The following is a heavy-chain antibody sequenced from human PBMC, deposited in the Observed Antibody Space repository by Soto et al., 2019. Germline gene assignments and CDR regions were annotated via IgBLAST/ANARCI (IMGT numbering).Heavy chain of an antibody. J-gene: IGHJ5*02. D-gene: IGHD6-19*01. CDR3: ARVSWAGSWRGWFDP. Sequence: GGSLRLSCAASGFTFSSYSMNWVRQAPGKGLEWVSSISSSSSYIYYADSVKGRFTISRDNAKNSLYLQMNSLRAEDTAAYYCARVSWAGSWRGWFDPWGQGTLVTVSS. CDR1: GFTFSSYS. CDR2: ISSSSSYI. V-gene: IGHV3-21*01.